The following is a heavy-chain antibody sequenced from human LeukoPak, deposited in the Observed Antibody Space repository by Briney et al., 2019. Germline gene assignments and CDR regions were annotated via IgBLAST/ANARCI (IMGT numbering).Heavy chain of an antibody. D-gene: IGHD3-3*01. V-gene: IGHV3-30*02. J-gene: IGHJ6*03. Sequence: GGSLRLSCAASGLTFSSYGIHWVRQAPGKGLEWVAFIQDDGSNKYYADSVRGRFTISRDNSKNTLYLQMNSLRAEDTAVYYCANQLEWLLYMDVWGKGTTVTVS. CDR3: ANQLEWLLYMDV. CDR1: GLTFSSYG. CDR2: IQDDGSNK.